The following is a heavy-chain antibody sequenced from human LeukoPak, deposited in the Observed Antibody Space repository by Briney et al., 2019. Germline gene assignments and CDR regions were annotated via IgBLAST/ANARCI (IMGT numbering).Heavy chain of an antibody. Sequence: GGSRRLSCEASGLTFRSHAMSGVRKAPGKGLEWVSSISTSGVSTNYADSVKGRFTIPRDNAKNSVYLQMNSLRVEDTAVYYCVRTARLSDYWGQGTLVTVSS. CDR2: ISTSGVST. V-gene: IGHV3-23*01. CDR3: VRTARLSDY. J-gene: IGHJ4*02. CDR1: GLTFRSHA. D-gene: IGHD6-6*01.